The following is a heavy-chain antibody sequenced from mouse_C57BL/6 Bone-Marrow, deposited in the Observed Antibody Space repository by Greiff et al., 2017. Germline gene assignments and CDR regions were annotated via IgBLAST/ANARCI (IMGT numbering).Heavy chain of an antibody. J-gene: IGHJ1*03. CDR3: ARVYYGSSYWYFDV. CDR2: SRNKANDYTT. D-gene: IGHD1-1*01. V-gene: IGHV7-1*01. CDR1: GFTFSDFY. Sequence: EVNVVESGGGLVQSGRSLRLSCATSGFTFSDFYMEWVRQAPGKGLEWIAASRNKANDYTTEYSASVKGRFIVSRDTSQSILYLQMNALRAEDTAIYYCARVYYGSSYWYFDVWGTGTTVTVSS.